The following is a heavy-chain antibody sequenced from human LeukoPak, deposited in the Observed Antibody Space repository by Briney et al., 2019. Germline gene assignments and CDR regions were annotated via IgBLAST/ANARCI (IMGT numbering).Heavy chain of an antibody. CDR1: GFTFSSYS. CDR3: ARPYYDFWSGYYILGGMDV. CDR2: ISSSSSYI. Sequence: KSGGSLRLSCAASGFTFSSYSMNWVRQAPGKGLEWVSSISSSSSYIYYADSVKGRFTISRDNAKNPLYLQMNSLRAEDTAVYYCARPYYDFWSGYYILGGMDVWGQGTTVTVSS. J-gene: IGHJ6*02. V-gene: IGHV3-21*01. D-gene: IGHD3-3*01.